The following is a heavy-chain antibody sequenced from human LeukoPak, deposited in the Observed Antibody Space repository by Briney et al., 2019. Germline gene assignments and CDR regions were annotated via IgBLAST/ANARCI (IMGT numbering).Heavy chain of an antibody. J-gene: IGHJ5*02. CDR1: GGSISSYY. D-gene: IGHD2-2*01. CDR3: AREDQLLTGWFDR. V-gene: IGHV4-59*01. Sequence: PSETLSLTCTVSGGSISSYYWSWLRQPPGKGLEWIGYIYYSGSTNYNPSLKSRVTISVATSKNQFSLKLSSVTAADTAVYYCAREDQLLTGWFDRWGQGTLVTVSS. CDR2: IYYSGST.